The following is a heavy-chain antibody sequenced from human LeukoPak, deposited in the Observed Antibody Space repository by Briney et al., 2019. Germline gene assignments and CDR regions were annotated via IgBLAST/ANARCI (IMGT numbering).Heavy chain of an antibody. CDR1: GFAFSSYA. Sequence: GGSLRLSCSASGFAFSSYAMHWVRQAPGKGLEYVSAISSNGGSTYYADSVKGRFTISRDNSKNTLYLQMSSLRAEDTAVYYCVKEDSSSWYGNWFDPWGQGTLVTVSS. CDR3: VKEDSSSWYGNWFDP. D-gene: IGHD6-13*01. V-gene: IGHV3-64D*06. J-gene: IGHJ5*02. CDR2: ISSNGGST.